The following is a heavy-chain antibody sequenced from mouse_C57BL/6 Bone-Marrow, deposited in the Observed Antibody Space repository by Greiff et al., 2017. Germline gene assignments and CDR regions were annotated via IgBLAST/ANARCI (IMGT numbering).Heavy chain of an antibody. D-gene: IGHD1-1*01. CDR3: ARILVPYAMAY. CDR2: TYWDDDK. Sequence: QVTLKECGPGILQSSQTLSLTCSFSGFSLSTSGMGVSWIRQPSGKGLEWLAHTYWDDDKRYNPSLKSRLPISKDTSRNQVFLNSTSVDTSDTATSYCARILVPYAMAYWGQGTSVTVSS. V-gene: IGHV8-12*01. J-gene: IGHJ4*01. CDR1: GFSLSTSGMG.